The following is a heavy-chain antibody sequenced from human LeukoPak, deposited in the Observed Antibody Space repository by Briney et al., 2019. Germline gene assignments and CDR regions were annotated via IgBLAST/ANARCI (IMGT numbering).Heavy chain of an antibody. V-gene: IGHV3-30*04. D-gene: IGHD3-3*01. CDR3: AKVSYDFWSGFPYYYYGMDV. J-gene: IGHJ6*02. CDR2: ISYDGSNK. CDR1: GFTFSSYA. Sequence: PGRSLRLSCAASGFTFSSYAMHWVRQAPGKGLEWVAVISYDGSNKYYADSVKGRFTVSRDNSKNTLYLQMNSLRAEDTAVYYCAKVSYDFWSGFPYYYYGMDVWGQGTTVTVSS.